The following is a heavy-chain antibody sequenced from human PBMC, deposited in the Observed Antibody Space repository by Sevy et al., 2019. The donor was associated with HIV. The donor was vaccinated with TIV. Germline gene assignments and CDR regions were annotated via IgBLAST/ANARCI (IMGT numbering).Heavy chain of an antibody. D-gene: IGHD6-19*01. Sequence: SETLSLTCAVSGDSISGYYWGWIRQPPGKGLEWIGYMYYSGSTKYNPSLKSRVTISLDTSKNQVSLKLSSVTAADTAVYYCAGVYSSGREGPGWFDPWGQGTLVTVSS. CDR2: MYYSGST. J-gene: IGHJ5*02. CDR1: GDSISGYY. CDR3: AGVYSSGREGPGWFDP. V-gene: IGHV4-59*13.